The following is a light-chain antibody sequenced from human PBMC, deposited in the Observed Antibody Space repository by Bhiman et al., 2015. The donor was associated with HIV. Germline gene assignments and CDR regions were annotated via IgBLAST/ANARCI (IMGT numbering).Light chain of an antibody. V-gene: IGLV1-44*01. CDR2: NTD. CDR1: SSNIGGNT. Sequence: QSVLTQPPSASGTPGQRVTISCSGSSSNIGGNTVNWYQQLPGSAPKLLIYNTDQRPSGVPDRFSGSKSGTSASLDISGLRSEDEADYYCAAWDDSLSGLILGGGTKLTVL. J-gene: IGLJ2*01. CDR3: AAWDDSLSGLI.